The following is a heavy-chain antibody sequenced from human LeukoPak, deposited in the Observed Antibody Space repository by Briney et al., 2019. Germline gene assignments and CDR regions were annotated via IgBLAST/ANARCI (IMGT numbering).Heavy chain of an antibody. CDR3: AKAFLYSGSYYELDYFDY. D-gene: IGHD1-26*01. CDR2: IRYDGSNK. V-gene: IGHV3-30*02. Sequence: GGSLRLSCAASGFTFSNYAMHWVRQAPGKGLDWVAFIRYDGSNKYYADSVKGRFTISRDNSKNTLYLQMNSLRAEDSAVYYCAKAFLYSGSYYELDYFDYWGKGTLVTVSS. J-gene: IGHJ4*02. CDR1: GFTFSNYA.